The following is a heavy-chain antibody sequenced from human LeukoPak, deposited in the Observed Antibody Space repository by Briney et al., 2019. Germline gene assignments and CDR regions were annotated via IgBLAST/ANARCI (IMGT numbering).Heavy chain of an antibody. CDR1: GYTLTSYG. CDR3: ARDTSAAGFPYYFDY. V-gene: IGHV1-18*04. Sequence: GASVKVSCKASGYTLTSYGISWVRQAPGQGLEWMGWISAYNGNTNYAQKLQGRVTMTTDTSTSTAYMELRSLRSDDTAVYYCARDTSAAGFPYYFDYWGQGTLVTVSS. D-gene: IGHD6-13*01. J-gene: IGHJ4*02. CDR2: ISAYNGNT.